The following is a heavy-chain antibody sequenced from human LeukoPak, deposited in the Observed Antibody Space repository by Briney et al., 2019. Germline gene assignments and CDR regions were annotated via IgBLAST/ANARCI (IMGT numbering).Heavy chain of an antibody. CDR3: ARDGCHYGSGPCAFDI. V-gene: IGHV4-39*07. J-gene: IGHJ3*02. CDR1: GGSISSSSYY. Sequence: PSETLSLTCTVSGGSISSSSYYWGWIRQPPGKGLEWIGSIYYSGSTYYNPSLKSRVTISVDTSKNQFSLKLSSVTAADTAVYYCARDGCHYGSGPCAFDIWGQGTMVTVSS. CDR2: IYYSGST. D-gene: IGHD3-10*01.